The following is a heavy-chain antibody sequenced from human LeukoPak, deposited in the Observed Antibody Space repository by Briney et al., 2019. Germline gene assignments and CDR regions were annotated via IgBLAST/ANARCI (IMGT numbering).Heavy chain of an antibody. V-gene: IGHV3-53*01. J-gene: IGHJ6*02. Sequence: PGGSLRLSCAASGFTVSSNYMSWVRQAPGEGMEWVSVIYSGGSTYYADSVKGRFTISRDNSKNTLYLQMNSLRAEDTAVYYCARDREGLRHYYGMDVWGQGTTLTVSS. CDR3: ARDREGLRHYYGMDV. CDR2: IYSGGST. CDR1: GFTVSSNY. D-gene: IGHD1-26*01.